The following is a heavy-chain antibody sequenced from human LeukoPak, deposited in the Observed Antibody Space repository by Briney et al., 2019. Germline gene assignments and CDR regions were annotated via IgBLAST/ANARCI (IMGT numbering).Heavy chain of an antibody. D-gene: IGHD3-22*01. Sequence: SETLSLTCAVSDYSISSGYYWGWIRQSPGTGLEWIGSIYHSGGSYYNPSLKSRVTISEDTSKNQFSLKLSSMSAADTAVYYCATAVVITPFDYWGQGILVTVSS. CDR3: ATAVVITPFDY. J-gene: IGHJ4*02. CDR1: DYSISSGYY. V-gene: IGHV4-38-2*01. CDR2: IYHSGGS.